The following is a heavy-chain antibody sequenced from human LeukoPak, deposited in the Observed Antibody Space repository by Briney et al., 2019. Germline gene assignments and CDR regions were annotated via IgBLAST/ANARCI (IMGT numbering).Heavy chain of an antibody. J-gene: IGHJ4*02. CDR3: VRNRVATIYGKFDY. V-gene: IGHV4-59*02. D-gene: IGHD5-12*01. CDR1: GGSVSAFY. CDR2: VSYTGSTNHTGST. Sequence: KPSETLSLTCTVSGGSVSAFYWSWIRQPPGKGLQWIGYVSYTGSTNHTGSTNYNPSLKSRVNISVDTSNNQFSLKLSSLTAADTAVYFCVRNRVATIYGKFDYWGQGTLVTVSS.